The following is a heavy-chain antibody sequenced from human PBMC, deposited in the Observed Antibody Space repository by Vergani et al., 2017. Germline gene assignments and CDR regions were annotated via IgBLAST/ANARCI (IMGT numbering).Heavy chain of an antibody. CDR3: ATATILKAFDI. Sequence: QVQLVQSGAEVKKPGASVKVSCKASGYTFTSYYMHWVRQAPGQGLEWMGIINPSGGSTSYAQKFQGRVTMTRETSTSTVYMELSSLRSEDTAVYYCATATILKAFDIWGQGTMVTVSS. CDR2: INPSGGST. V-gene: IGHV1-46*03. D-gene: IGHD2-2*02. CDR1: GYTFTSYY. J-gene: IGHJ3*02.